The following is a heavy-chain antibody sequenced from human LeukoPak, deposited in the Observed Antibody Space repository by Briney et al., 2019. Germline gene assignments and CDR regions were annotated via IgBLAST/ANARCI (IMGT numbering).Heavy chain of an antibody. J-gene: IGHJ2*01. Sequence: GGSLRLSCAASGFTVSNNYMSWVRQAPGKGLEWVSAIGGSGGSTYYADSVKGRFTVSRDNSKNTFFVQMNSLRADDTAVYYCAKVDSFWYFDLWGRGTLVTVSS. CDR1: GFTVSNNY. CDR3: AKVDSFWYFDL. V-gene: IGHV3-23*01. D-gene: IGHD3-9*01. CDR2: IGGSGGST.